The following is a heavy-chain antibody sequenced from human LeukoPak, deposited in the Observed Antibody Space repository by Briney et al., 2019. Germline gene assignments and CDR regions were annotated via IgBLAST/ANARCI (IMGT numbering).Heavy chain of an antibody. CDR3: ARGLSLSKMTTVTTNPLTFDY. CDR1: GGSFSGYY. J-gene: IGHJ4*02. Sequence: PSETLSLTCAVYGGSFSGYYWSWIRQPPGKGLEWIGEINHSGSTNYNPSLKSRVTISVDTSKNQFSLKLSSVTAADTAVYYCARGLSLSKMTTVTTNPLTFDYWGQGTLVTVSS. V-gene: IGHV4-34*01. CDR2: INHSGST. D-gene: IGHD4-17*01.